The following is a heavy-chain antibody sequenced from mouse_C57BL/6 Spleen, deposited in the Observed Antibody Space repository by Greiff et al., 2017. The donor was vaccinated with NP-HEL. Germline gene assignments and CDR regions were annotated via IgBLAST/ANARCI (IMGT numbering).Heavy chain of an antibody. J-gene: IGHJ4*01. CDR1: GYTFTSYT. D-gene: IGHD2-1*01. CDR3: ASFYYGNSIYAMDY. V-gene: IGHV1-4*01. Sequence: VHLVESGAELARPGASVKMSCKASGYTFTSYTMHWVKQRPGQGLEWIGYINPSSGYTKYNQKFKDKATLTADKSSSTAYMQLSSLTSEDSAVYYCASFYYGNSIYAMDYWGQGTSVTVSS. CDR2: INPSSGYT.